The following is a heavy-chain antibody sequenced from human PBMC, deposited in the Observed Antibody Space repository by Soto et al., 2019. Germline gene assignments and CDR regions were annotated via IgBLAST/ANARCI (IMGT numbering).Heavy chain of an antibody. CDR2: IVPMLGMS. CDR1: GDTFSVYT. J-gene: IGHJ4*02. Sequence: QVQLVQSGAEVKKPGSSVKVSCKASGDTFSVYTINWVRQAPGLGLEWMGRIVPMLGMSNYALKFQGRVTTTADKTTSTAYMELGSLRSEGTAMYYCATSYGSGSRAFDYWGQGALFTVSS. D-gene: IGHD3-10*01. CDR3: ATSYGSGSRAFDY. V-gene: IGHV1-69*02.